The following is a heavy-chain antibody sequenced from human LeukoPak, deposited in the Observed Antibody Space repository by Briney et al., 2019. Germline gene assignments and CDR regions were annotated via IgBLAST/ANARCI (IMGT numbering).Heavy chain of an antibody. CDR2: FDPEDGET. V-gene: IGHV1-24*01. Sequence: ASVKVSCRASGYTFTGYHIHWVRQAPGQGLEWMGGFDPEDGETIYAQKFQGRVTMTEDTSTDTAYMELSSLRSEDTAVYYCVYNYYDSSGFPHWGQGTLVTVSS. CDR1: GYTFTGYH. D-gene: IGHD3-22*01. CDR3: VYNYYDSSGFPH. J-gene: IGHJ4*02.